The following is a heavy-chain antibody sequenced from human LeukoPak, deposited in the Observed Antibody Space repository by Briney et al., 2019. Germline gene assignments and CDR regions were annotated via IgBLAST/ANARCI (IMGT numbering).Heavy chain of an antibody. V-gene: IGHV1-69*13. J-gene: IGHJ4*02. CDR3: ARDFGSSWFLEVEYYFDY. CDR2: IIPIFGTA. D-gene: IGHD6-13*01. CDR1: GGTFSSYA. Sequence: ASVKVSCKASGGTFSSYAISWVRQAPGQGLEWMGGIIPIFGTANYAQKFQGRVTITADESTSTAYMELSSLRSDDTAVYYCARDFGSSWFLEVEYYFDYWGQGTLVTVSS.